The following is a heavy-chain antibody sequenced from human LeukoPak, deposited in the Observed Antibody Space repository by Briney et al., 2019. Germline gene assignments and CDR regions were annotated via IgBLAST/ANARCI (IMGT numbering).Heavy chain of an antibody. CDR3: ARDFYLDGYPYFDY. D-gene: IGHD5-24*01. CDR2: VYYSGAI. Sequence: SETLSLTCTVSSVSISSYFWSWIRQPPGKGLEWIGYVYYSGAINYNPYLKSRVTISVDTSKNQFSLKLSSVTAADTAVYFCARDFYLDGYPYFDYWGQGTLVTVSS. J-gene: IGHJ4*02. V-gene: IGHV4-59*01. CDR1: SVSISSYF.